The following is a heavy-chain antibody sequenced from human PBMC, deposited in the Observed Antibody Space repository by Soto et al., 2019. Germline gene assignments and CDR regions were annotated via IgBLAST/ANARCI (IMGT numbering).Heavy chain of an antibody. CDR1: GGSISSSSYY. V-gene: IGHV4-39*01. D-gene: IGHD3-10*01. J-gene: IGHJ5*02. CDR2: IYYSGST. CDR3: ARQLLGFGELLWFREFAP. Sequence: SETLSLTCTVSGGSISSSSYYWGWIRQPPGKGLEWIGSIYYSGSTYYNPSLKSRVTIYVDTSKNQFSLKLSSVTAADTAVYYCARQLLGFGELLWFREFAPGGQGTLVTVSS.